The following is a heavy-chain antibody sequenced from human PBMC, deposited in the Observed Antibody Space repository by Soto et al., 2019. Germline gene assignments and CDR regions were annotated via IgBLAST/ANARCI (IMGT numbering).Heavy chain of an antibody. Sequence: ASVKVSCKASGYTFTSYGISWVRQAPGQGLEWMGWISAYNGNTNYAQKLQGRVTMTTDTSTSTAYMELRSLRSDDTAVYYCARDLTGYSSSWIDYYYYGMDVWGQGTTVTVSS. D-gene: IGHD6-13*01. CDR1: GYTFTSYG. CDR3: ARDLTGYSSSWIDYYYYGMDV. J-gene: IGHJ6*02. V-gene: IGHV1-18*01. CDR2: ISAYNGNT.